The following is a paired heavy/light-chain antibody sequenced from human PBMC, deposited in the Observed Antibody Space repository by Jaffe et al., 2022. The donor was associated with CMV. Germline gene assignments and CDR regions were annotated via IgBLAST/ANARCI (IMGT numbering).Heavy chain of an antibody. CDR3: ASSPPTSDFWSGYYTPLFDY. D-gene: IGHD3-3*01. V-gene: IGHV4-59*01. Sequence: QVQLQESGPGLVKPSETLSLTCTVSGGSISSYYWSWIRQPPGKGLEWIGYIYYSGSTNYNPSLKSRVTISVDTSKNQFSLKLSSVTAADTAVYYCASSPPTSDFWSGYYTPLFDYWGQGTLVTVSS. J-gene: IGHJ4*02. CDR1: GGSISSYY. CDR2: IYYSGST.
Light chain of an antibody. CDR2: GAS. CDR3: QQYGSSPRLVT. Sequence: EIVLTQSPGTLSLSPGERATLSCRASQSVSSSYLAWYQQKPGQAPRLLIYGASSRATGIPDRFSGSGSGTDFTLTISRLEPEDFAVYYCQQYGSSPRLVTFGQGTKLEIK. V-gene: IGKV3-20*01. J-gene: IGKJ2*01. CDR1: QSVSSSY.